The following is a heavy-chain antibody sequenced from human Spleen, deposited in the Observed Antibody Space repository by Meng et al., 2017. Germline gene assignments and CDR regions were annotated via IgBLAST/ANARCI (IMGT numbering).Heavy chain of an antibody. D-gene: IGHD4-17*01. V-gene: IGHV4-34*01. CDR1: GGSFSGYY. CDR2: INHSGST. CDR3: ARGLPGEFFTVTTQTLDY. Sequence: AHLQQWGAGLLKPSGTLSLTCAVYGGSFSGYYWSWIRQPPGKGLEWIGEINHSGSTNYNPSLKSRVTISVDTSKNQFSLKLSSVTAADTAVYYCARGLPGEFFTVTTQTLDYWGQGTLVTVSS. J-gene: IGHJ4*02.